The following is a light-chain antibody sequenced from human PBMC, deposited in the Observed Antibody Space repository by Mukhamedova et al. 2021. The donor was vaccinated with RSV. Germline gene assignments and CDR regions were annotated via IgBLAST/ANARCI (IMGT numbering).Light chain of an antibody. CDR1: SGSIASNY. Sequence: SGSIASNYVQWYQQRPGSAPTTVIYEDNQRPSGVPDRFSGSIDSSSNSASLTISGLKTEDEADYYCQSYDSSNWVFGGGTKLTV. CDR3: QSYDSSNWV. V-gene: IGLV6-57*02. J-gene: IGLJ3*02. CDR2: EDN.